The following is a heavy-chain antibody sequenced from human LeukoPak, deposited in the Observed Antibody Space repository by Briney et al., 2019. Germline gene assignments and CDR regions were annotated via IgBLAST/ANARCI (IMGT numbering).Heavy chain of an antibody. D-gene: IGHD1-26*01. CDR1: GFTFTNAW. CDR3: AKDYGFGRY. J-gene: IGHJ4*02. V-gene: IGHV3-15*01. Sequence: GGSLRLSCAASGFTFTNAWMSWVRQAPGKGLEWAARIKSKTDGGTTDYAAPVKGRFTILRDDSKNTLYLQMNSLKPDDTAVYYCAKDYGFGRYWGQGTLVTVSS. CDR2: IKSKTDGGTT.